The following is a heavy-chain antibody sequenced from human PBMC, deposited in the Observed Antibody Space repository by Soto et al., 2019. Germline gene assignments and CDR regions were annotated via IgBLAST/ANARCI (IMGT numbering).Heavy chain of an antibody. J-gene: IGHJ6*02. CDR2: IYRGGST. V-gene: IGHV3-66*01. CDR1: GFTVSDNS. CDR3: ARDKALVVPSLVNSDYYYYAMDV. D-gene: IGHD3-22*01. Sequence: EVQLVESGGGLVQPGGSLRLSCAASGFTVSDNSMTWVRQAPGKGLEWVSVIYRGGSTNYADSVRGRFTISRDNSKNTLYLQINSLRDGDTALYYCARDKALVVPSLVNSDYYYYAMDVWGQGTTVTVSS.